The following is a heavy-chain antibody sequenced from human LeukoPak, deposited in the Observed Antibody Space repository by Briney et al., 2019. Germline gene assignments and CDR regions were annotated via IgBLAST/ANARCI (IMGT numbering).Heavy chain of an antibody. CDR1: GFTFSSYW. CDR2: INNDGSST. V-gene: IGHV3-74*01. D-gene: IGHD5-18*01. J-gene: IGHJ4*02. CDR3: VRDPPTALELFDY. Sequence: GGSLRLSCAAPGFTFSSYWMHWARQAPGKGLVWVSHINNDGSSTNYADSVKGRFTISRDNAKNTLYLQMNSLRAEDTAVYYCVRDPPTALELFDYWGQGTPVTVSS.